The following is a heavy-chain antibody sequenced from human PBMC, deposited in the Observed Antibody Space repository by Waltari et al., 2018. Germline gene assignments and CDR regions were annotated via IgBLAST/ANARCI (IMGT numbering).Heavy chain of an antibody. V-gene: IGHV3-9*03. D-gene: IGHD1-1*01. CDR3: AKASTTGGDFDY. Sequence: EVQLVESGGGLVQPGRSLRLSCAASGFTFDDYAMHWVRQAPGKGREWGSGISWNSGSIGYADSVKGRFTISRDNAKNSLYLQMNSLRAEDMALYYCAKASTTGGDFDYWGQGTLVTVSS. CDR1: GFTFDDYA. J-gene: IGHJ4*02. CDR2: ISWNSGSI.